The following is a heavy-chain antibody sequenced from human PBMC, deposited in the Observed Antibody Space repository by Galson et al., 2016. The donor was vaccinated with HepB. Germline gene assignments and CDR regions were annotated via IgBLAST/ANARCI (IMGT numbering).Heavy chain of an antibody. CDR1: GYTFTSYD. Sequence: SVKVSCKASGYTFTSYDINWVRQATGQGLEWMGWMNPNSGYTGCAQKFQGRVTMTRNTAISTAYMELSSLRSEDTAVYYCVKWLYYGSGSWGDWGQGTLVTVSS. CDR2: MNPNSGYT. V-gene: IGHV1-8*01. J-gene: IGHJ4*02. D-gene: IGHD3-10*01. CDR3: VKWLYYGSGSWGD.